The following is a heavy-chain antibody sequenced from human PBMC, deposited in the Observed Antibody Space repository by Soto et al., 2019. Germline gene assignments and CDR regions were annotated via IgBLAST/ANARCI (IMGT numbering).Heavy chain of an antibody. J-gene: IGHJ6*02. D-gene: IGHD6-13*01. CDR3: ARELRIAAGGHYYYYCMDV. CDR1: GGTFSSYA. Sequence: QVQLVQSGAEVKKPGSSVQVSCKASGGTFSSYAISWVRQAPGQGLEWMGGIIPIFGTTNYAQKFQGRVTITADDSTSPGYKGRRSLRSEDTAVYYRARELRIAAGGHYYYYCMDVWGQGTTLTVSS. V-gene: IGHV1-69*01. CDR2: IIPIFGTT.